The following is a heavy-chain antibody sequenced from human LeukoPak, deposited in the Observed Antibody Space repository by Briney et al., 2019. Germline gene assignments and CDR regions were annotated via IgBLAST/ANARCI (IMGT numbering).Heavy chain of an antibody. V-gene: IGHV3-64*01. Sequence: EPGGSLRLSCAASGFTFSNYAMHWVRQAPGKGLEYVSALSSNGGSTYYAISVKGRFTIPRDNSKNTLYLQMDSLRTEVMAVYYRARSSGWFDYWGQGTLVTVSS. J-gene: IGHJ4*02. D-gene: IGHD6-19*01. CDR3: ARSSGWFDY. CDR2: LSSNGGST. CDR1: GFTFSNYA.